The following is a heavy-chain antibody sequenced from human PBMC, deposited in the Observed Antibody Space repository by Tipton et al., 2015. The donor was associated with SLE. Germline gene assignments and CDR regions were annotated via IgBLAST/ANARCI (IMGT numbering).Heavy chain of an antibody. CDR3: ARAACNWNDRDALDI. Sequence: TLSLTCTVSGGSISVYFWNWIRQSPGKGLEWIGYVHYSGNTNYNPSLKSRVTMSVDTSKNHFSLRLRSVTAADTATYFCARAACNWNDRDALDIWGQGTLVAVSS. D-gene: IGHD1-1*01. V-gene: IGHV4-59*01. CDR1: GGSISVYF. J-gene: IGHJ3*02. CDR2: VHYSGNT.